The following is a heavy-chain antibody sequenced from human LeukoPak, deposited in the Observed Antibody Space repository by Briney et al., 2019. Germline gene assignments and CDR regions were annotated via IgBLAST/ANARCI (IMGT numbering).Heavy chain of an antibody. CDR1: GYTFTSYD. J-gene: IGHJ4*02. CDR2: MNPNSGNT. CDR3: ARLRGLGYCSNTSCHADY. Sequence: ASVKVSCMASGYTFTSYDINWVRQATGQGLEWMGWMNPNSGNTGYAQKFQGRVTMTRNTSISTAYMELSSLRSEETVVYYCARLRGLGYCSNTSCHADYWGQGTLATVSS. D-gene: IGHD2-2*01. V-gene: IGHV1-8*01.